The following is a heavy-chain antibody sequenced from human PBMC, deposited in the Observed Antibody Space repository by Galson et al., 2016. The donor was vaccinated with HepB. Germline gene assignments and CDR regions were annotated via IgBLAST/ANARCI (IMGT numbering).Heavy chain of an antibody. V-gene: IGHV6-1*01. J-gene: IGHJ4*02. D-gene: IGHD6-13*01. CDR3: ATGTSSGTAFRY. CDR2: TYYRSKWYY. Sequence: ETLSLTCAISGDSLSSNVAAWFWIRQSPSRGLEWLGRTYYRSKWYYDYAVSAKSRVAINVDTSKNQFSLRLNFVTPEDTAIYYCATGTSSGTAFRYWGQGTLVTVSS. CDR1: GDSLSSNVAA.